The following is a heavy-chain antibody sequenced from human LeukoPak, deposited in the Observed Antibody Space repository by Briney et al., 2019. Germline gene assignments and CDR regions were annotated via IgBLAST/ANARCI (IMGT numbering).Heavy chain of an antibody. CDR3: AKGAYYYGSGSSAYFDY. Sequence: GGSLRLSCAASGFTFSSYWMSWVRQAPGKGLEWVANIKQDGSEKYYVDSVKGRFTISRDNSKNTLYLQMNSLRAEDTAVYYCAKGAYYYGSGSSAYFDYWGQGTLVTVSS. V-gene: IGHV3-7*01. CDR2: IKQDGSEK. J-gene: IGHJ4*02. CDR1: GFTFSSYW. D-gene: IGHD3-10*01.